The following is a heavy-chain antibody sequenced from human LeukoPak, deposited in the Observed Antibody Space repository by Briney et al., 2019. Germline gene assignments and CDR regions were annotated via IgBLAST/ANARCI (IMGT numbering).Heavy chain of an antibody. Sequence: QAGGSLRHACAASGFTFSSYNMNWVRQAPGKGLEWVSYISDSSTTIYYADSVKGRFTISRDNAKNSLYLQMNSLRAEDTAVYYCARDRGGAYDFWSGYYTGYFDYWGQGTLVPVSS. CDR3: ARDRGGAYDFWSGYYTGYFDY. J-gene: IGHJ4*02. D-gene: IGHD3-3*01. V-gene: IGHV3-48*01. CDR1: GFTFSSYN. CDR2: ISDSSTTI.